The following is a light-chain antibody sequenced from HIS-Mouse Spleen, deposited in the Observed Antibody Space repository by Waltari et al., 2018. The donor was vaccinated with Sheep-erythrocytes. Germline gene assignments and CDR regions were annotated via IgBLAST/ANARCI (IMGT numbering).Light chain of an antibody. CDR1: QSVSSY. J-gene: IGKJ4*01. V-gene: IGKV3-11*01. CDR3: QQYYSTLLT. Sequence: EIVLTQSPATLSLSPGERATLSCRASQSVSSYLAWYQQKPGQAPRLLIYGASNRATGIPARFSGSGSGTDFTLTISSLEPEDFAVYYCQQYYSTLLTFGGGTKVEIK. CDR2: GAS.